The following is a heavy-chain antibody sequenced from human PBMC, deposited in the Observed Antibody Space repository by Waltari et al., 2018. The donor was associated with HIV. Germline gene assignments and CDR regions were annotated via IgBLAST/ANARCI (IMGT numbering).Heavy chain of an antibody. V-gene: IGHV1-69*01. Sequence: QVQLVQSGAEVKKPGSSVKVSCKASGGTFSSYAISWVRQAPGQGLEWMGGIIPIFGTANYAQKFQGRVTITADESTSTAYMELSSLRSEDTAVYYCARDPRRSSSGWFNDYYYYGMDVWGQGTTVTVSS. CDR3: ARDPRRSSSGWFNDYYYYGMDV. CDR2: IIPIFGTA. J-gene: IGHJ6*02. D-gene: IGHD6-19*01. CDR1: GGTFSSYA.